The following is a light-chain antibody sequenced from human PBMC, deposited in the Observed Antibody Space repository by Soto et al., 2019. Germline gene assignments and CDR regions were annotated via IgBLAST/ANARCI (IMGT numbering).Light chain of an antibody. CDR2: GAS. Sequence: EIVMTQSPGTLSLSPGETATLSCRASQSVSSNYVAWFHQKPGQAPRLLIYGASSRATGVPDRFSASGSGTDFTLTISRLETEDFAVYYCQHYGRSPFTFGPGTKVDIK. J-gene: IGKJ3*01. V-gene: IGKV3-20*01. CDR3: QHYGRSPFT. CDR1: QSVSSNY.